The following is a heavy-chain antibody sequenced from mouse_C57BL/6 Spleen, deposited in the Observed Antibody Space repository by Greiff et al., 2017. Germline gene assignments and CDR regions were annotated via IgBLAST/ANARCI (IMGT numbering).Heavy chain of an antibody. D-gene: IGHD1-3*01. Sequence: QVQLQQSGPELVKPGASVKISCKASGYAFSSSWMNWVKQRPGKGLEWIGRIYPGDGDTNYNGKFKGKATLTADKSSSTAYMQLSSLPSEDSAVYFCARGASKGSAMDYWGQGTSVTVSS. CDR3: ARGASKGSAMDY. J-gene: IGHJ4*01. V-gene: IGHV1-82*01. CDR1: GYAFSSSW. CDR2: IYPGDGDT.